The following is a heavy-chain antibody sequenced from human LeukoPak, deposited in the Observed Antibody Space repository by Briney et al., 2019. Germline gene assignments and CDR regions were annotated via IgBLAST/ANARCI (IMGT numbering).Heavy chain of an antibody. V-gene: IGHV1-46*01. CDR1: GYTFTRYY. Sequence: ASVKVSCKASGYTFTRYYMHWVPQAPGQELEGMGVINPSGGITSYAQKFQGRVTMTRDTSTSTVYMELSSLRSEDTAVYYCARDLQMNYYYSSGYYYHDAFDIWGQGTMVTVSS. D-gene: IGHD3-22*01. CDR3: ARDLQMNYYYSSGYYYHDAFDI. J-gene: IGHJ3*02. CDR2: INPSGGIT.